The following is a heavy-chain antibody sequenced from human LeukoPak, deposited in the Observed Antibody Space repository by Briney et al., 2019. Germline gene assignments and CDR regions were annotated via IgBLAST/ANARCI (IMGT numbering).Heavy chain of an antibody. CDR3: AYCSSTSCYTGRHYFDY. J-gene: IGHJ4*02. D-gene: IGHD2-2*02. Sequence: PSETLSLTCTVSGGSISSSSYYWGWIRQPPGKGLEWIGSIYYSGSTYYNPSLKSRVTISVDTSKNQFSLMLSSVTAADTAVYYCAYCSSTSCYTGRHYFDYWGQGTLVTVSS. CDR2: IYYSGST. V-gene: IGHV4-39*01. CDR1: GGSISSSSYY.